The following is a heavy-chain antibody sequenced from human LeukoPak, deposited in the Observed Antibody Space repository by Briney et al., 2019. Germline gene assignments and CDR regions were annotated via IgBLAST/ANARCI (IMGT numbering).Heavy chain of an antibody. CDR3: ARGYDFWSGPHAFDI. CDR2: ISSSGSTI. J-gene: IGHJ3*02. D-gene: IGHD3-3*01. CDR1: GFTFSDYY. V-gene: IGHV3-11*04. Sequence: PGGSLRLSCAASGFTFSDYYMSWIRQAPGKGLEWVSYISSSGSTIYYADSVKGRFTISRDNAKNPLYLQMNSLRAEDTAVYYCARGYDFWSGPHAFDIWGQGTMVTVSS.